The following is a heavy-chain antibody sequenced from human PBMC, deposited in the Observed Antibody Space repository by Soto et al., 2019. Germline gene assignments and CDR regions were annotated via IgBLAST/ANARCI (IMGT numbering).Heavy chain of an antibody. CDR2: INTNTGYT. CDR1: GYTFTGYP. D-gene: IGHD1-26*01. Sequence: QVQLVQSGAEVKEPGASVKVSCKTSGYTFTGYPIHWVRQAPGQGLEWMGWINTNTGYTNYAQKFQGWVTITRDKSINTAYVQLSRLTSDDTAVYYCARWVGASNWVDPWCQGTLVTVSS. J-gene: IGHJ5*02. CDR3: ARWVGASNWVDP. V-gene: IGHV1-2*04.